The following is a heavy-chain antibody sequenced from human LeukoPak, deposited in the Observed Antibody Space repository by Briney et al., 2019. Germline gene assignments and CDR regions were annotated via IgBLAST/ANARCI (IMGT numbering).Heavy chain of an antibody. V-gene: IGHV4-59*01. Sequence: SETLSLTCPVSGGSISSYYWSWIRQPPGKGLEWIGYIYYSGSTNYNPSLKSRVTISVDTSKNQFSLKLSSVTAADTAVYYCARDGGEKWLQLGAFDIWGQGTMVTVSS. CDR3: ARDGGEKWLQLGAFDI. CDR1: GGSISSYY. J-gene: IGHJ3*02. D-gene: IGHD5-24*01. CDR2: IYYSGST.